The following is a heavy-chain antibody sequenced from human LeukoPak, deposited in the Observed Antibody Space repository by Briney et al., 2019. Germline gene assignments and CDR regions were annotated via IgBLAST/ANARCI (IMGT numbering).Heavy chain of an antibody. CDR1: GFTFSSYW. CDR3: ARPITVSGATDGFDI. D-gene: IGHD3-3*01. CDR2: IKQDGNEK. J-gene: IGHJ3*02. Sequence: PGGSLRLSRAASGFTFSSYWMNWVRQAPGKGLEWVANIKQDGNEKYYVDSVKGRFTISRDNAKNSLYLQMDSLRVEDTAVYYCARPITVSGATDGFDIWGQGTMVTVSS. V-gene: IGHV3-7*01.